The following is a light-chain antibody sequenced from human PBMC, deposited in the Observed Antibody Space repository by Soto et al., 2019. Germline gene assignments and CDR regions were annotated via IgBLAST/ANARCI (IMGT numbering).Light chain of an antibody. CDR3: QQYKRYSLN. CDR2: DGF. Sequence: DIQMTQSPSTLSASVGDRVTITCRASQSINNWLAWYQQKPGKAPKLLIYDGFSLESGVPLRFSGSGFGTEFALTISSRQPDDSAPHDCQQYKRYSLNFGGGTKVAIK. J-gene: IGKJ4*01. CDR1: QSINNW. V-gene: IGKV1-5*01.